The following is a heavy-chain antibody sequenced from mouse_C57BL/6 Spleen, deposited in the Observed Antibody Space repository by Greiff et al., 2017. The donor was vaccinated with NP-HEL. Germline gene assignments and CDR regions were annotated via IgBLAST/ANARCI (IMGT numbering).Heavy chain of an antibody. CDR1: GFSLTSYG. Sequence: VQLKESGPGLVQPSQSLSITCTVSGFSLTSYGVHWVRQSPGKGLEWLGVIWSGGSTDYNAAFISRLSISKDNSKRQVFFKRNSLQADDTAIYYCARSTGTWFDYWGQGTTLTVSS. CDR3: ARSTGTWFDY. D-gene: IGHD4-1*02. V-gene: IGHV2-2*01. CDR2: IWSGGST. J-gene: IGHJ2*01.